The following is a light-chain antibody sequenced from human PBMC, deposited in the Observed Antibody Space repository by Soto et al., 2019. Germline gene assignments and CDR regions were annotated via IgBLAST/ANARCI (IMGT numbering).Light chain of an antibody. CDR1: QEINNY. V-gene: IGKV1-27*01. CDR3: QKYTTAPWA. Sequence: DFQMTQSPSSLSASVGDRVIITCRASQEINNYLAWYQQKPGRAPNLLIYAASTLQSGVPSRFSDSGSGTDFTLTISSLQPEDVATYYCQKYTTAPWAFGQGTKVEIK. CDR2: AAS. J-gene: IGKJ1*01.